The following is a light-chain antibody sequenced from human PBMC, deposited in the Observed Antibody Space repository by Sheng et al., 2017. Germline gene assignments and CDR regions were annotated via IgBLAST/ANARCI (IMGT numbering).Light chain of an antibody. CDR1: QSASTY. CDR2: DAS. J-gene: IGKJ5*01. CDR3: QYRSNWPPIT. Sequence: EIVLTQSPDTLSVSPGERATLSCRASQSASTYVAWYQQKPGQAPRLLIYDASQRATGIPARFTGSGSGTDFTLTISSLEPEDYAVYYCQYRSNWPPITFGQGTRLEIK. V-gene: IGKV3-11*01.